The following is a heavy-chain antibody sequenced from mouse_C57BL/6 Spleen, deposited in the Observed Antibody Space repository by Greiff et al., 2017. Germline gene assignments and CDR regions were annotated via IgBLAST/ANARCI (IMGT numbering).Heavy chain of an antibody. CDR2: ISYDGSN. V-gene: IGHV3-6*01. J-gene: IGHJ2*01. CDR3: ASGDGSLFDY. Sequence: ESGPGLVKPSQSLSLTCSVTGYSITSGYYWNWIRQFPGNKLEWMGYISYDGSNNYNPSLKNRISITRDTSKNQFFLKLNSVTTEDTATYYCASGDGSLFDYWGQGTTLTVSS. CDR1: GYSITSGYY. D-gene: IGHD1-1*01.